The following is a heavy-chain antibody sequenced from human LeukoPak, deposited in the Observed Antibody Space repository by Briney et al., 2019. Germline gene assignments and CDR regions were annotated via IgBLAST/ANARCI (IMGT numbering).Heavy chain of an antibody. CDR3: AGGPGIAAAGYFGC. Sequence: PSETLSLTCAVYGGSFSDYYWTWIRQSPGKGLEWIGEINHSGSTNYNSSLKSRVTISVDPYKKQFSLKLSSVTAADTAVYSCAGGPGIAAAGYFGCWGQSTLVTVST. V-gene: IGHV4-34*01. J-gene: IGHJ4*02. CDR2: INHSGST. D-gene: IGHD6-13*01. CDR1: GGSFSDYY.